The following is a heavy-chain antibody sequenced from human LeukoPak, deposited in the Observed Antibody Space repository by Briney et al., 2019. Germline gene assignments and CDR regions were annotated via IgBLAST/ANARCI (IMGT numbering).Heavy chain of an antibody. CDR1: GYSISSGYY. V-gene: IGHV4-38-2*02. D-gene: IGHD2-2*01. CDR2: IYHSGST. Sequence: SETLSLTCTVSGYSISSGYYWGWIRQPPGKGLEWIGSIYHSGSTYYNPSLKSRVTISVDTSKNQFSLKLSSVTAADTAVYYCARRGSSYYFDYWGQGTLVTVSS. J-gene: IGHJ4*02. CDR3: ARRGSSYYFDY.